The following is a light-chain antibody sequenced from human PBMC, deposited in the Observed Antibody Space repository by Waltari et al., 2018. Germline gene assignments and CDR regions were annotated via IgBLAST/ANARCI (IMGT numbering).Light chain of an antibody. CDR1: SSNIGADYY. CDR3: QSYDTILSVSV. J-gene: IGLJ2*01. V-gene: IGLV1-40*01. Sequence: QSVLTQPPSVSGAPGQRVTISCTGSSSNIGADYYVHWYQKLPGTAPKLLIQGNHNRPTGAPDRSSGSTSGASASLAIAGLRAEDEGEYYCQSYDTILSVSVFGGGTKVTVL. CDR2: GNH.